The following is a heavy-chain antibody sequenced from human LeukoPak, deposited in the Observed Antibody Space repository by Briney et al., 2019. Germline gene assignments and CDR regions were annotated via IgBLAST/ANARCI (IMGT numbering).Heavy chain of an antibody. Sequence: PSETLPLTCTVSGGSISSSSYYWGWIRQPPGKGLEWIGSIYYSGSTYYNPSLKSRVTISVDTSKNQFSLKLSSVTAADTAVYYCASQYYDFWSGYPDAFDIWGQGTMVTVSS. D-gene: IGHD3-3*01. CDR3: ASQYYDFWSGYPDAFDI. CDR1: GGSISSSSYY. CDR2: IYYSGST. V-gene: IGHV4-39*01. J-gene: IGHJ3*02.